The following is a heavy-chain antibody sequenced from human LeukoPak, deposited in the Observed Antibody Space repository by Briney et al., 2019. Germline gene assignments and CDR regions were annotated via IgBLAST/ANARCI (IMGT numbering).Heavy chain of an antibody. CDR1: GYIFTSYV. CDR3: ATDLKKGDSGCFDY. CDR2: INTNTGTP. Sequence: ASVKVSCKASGYIFTSYVLHWVRQAPGQGLEWMGWINTNTGTPTYAQGFTGRFVFSLDTSVSTAYLQISSLKAEDTAVYYCATDLKKGDSGCFDYWGQGTLVTVSS. J-gene: IGHJ4*02. V-gene: IGHV7-4-1*02. D-gene: IGHD6-19*01.